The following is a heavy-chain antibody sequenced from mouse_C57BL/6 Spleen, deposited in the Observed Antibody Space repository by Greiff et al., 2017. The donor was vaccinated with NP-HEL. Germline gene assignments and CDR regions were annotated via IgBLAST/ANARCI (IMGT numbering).Heavy chain of an antibody. V-gene: IGHV3-6*01. CDR2: ISYDGSN. CDR3: AHCYGSRDWYFDV. CDR1: GYSITSCYY. D-gene: IGHD1-1*01. J-gene: IGHJ1*03. Sequence: EVQLKESGPGLVKPSQSLSLTCSVTGYSITSCYYWNWIRQFPGNKLEWMGYISYDGSNNYNPSLKNRISITRDTSKNQFFLKLNSVTTEDTATYYCAHCYGSRDWYFDVWGTGTTVTVSS.